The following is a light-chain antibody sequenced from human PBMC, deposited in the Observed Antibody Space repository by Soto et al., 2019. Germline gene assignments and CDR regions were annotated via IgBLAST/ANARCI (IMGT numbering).Light chain of an antibody. CDR3: FSYTSSGTYV. Sequence: QSVLTQPASVSGSPGQSITISCTGTSSDVGNYKYVSWYQQHPGKAPKLMIYEVSNRPSGVSNRFSGSKSGNTASLTISGLQAEDETDYYCFSYTSSGTYVFGTGTKAIVL. CDR2: EVS. V-gene: IGLV2-14*01. CDR1: SSDVGNYKY. J-gene: IGLJ1*01.